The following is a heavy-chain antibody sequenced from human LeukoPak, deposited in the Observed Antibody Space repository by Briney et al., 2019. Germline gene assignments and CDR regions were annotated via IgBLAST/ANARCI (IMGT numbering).Heavy chain of an antibody. V-gene: IGHV5-51*01. Sequence: GESLKISRKISGYKLTNNWIGWVRQVPGKGLEWMGLIYPGYSDAKYSPSFQGQVTISADESISTAYLQWSSLKASDTAMYYCARQYDSSGYYPPDYWGQGTLVTVSS. D-gene: IGHD3-22*01. CDR3: ARQYDSSGYYPPDY. CDR1: GYKLTNNW. J-gene: IGHJ4*02. CDR2: IYPGYSDA.